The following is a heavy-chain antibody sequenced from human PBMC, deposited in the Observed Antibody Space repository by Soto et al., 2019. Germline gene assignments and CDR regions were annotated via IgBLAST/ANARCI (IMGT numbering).Heavy chain of an antibody. Sequence: PSETLSLTCTVSGGSISGSSYYWGWIRQPPGKGPEWIGSIYYSGDTYYNPSLKSRVTISVDTSKNQFSLRLTYVTAADTAVYYCPRPKTGPTVFDYWGQGALVTVSS. CDR2: IYYSGDT. J-gene: IGHJ4*02. CDR3: PRPKTGPTVFDY. D-gene: IGHD1-7*01. CDR1: GGSISGSSYY. V-gene: IGHV4-39*01.